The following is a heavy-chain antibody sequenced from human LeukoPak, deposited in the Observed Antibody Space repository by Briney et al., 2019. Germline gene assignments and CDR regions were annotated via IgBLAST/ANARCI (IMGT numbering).Heavy chain of an antibody. J-gene: IGHJ4*02. CDR3: ARSGFGDVSLDY. CDR1: GGSFSGYC. V-gene: IGHV4-34*01. Sequence: SETLSLTCAVDGGSFSGYCWSWVRQSPRRGLEWIGESNHYGRSNYNPSLGSRVTISVDTSRNQFSLKLRSVTAADTAVYYCARSGFGDVSLDYWGQGILVTVSS. D-gene: IGHD3-10*01. CDR2: SNHYGRS.